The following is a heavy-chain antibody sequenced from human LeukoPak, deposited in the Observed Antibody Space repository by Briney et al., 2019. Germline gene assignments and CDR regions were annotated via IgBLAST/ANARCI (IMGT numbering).Heavy chain of an antibody. CDR3: ARDPAYYYDTSSYYYADAFDI. CDR2: INPNSGGT. D-gene: IGHD3-22*01. J-gene: IGHJ3*02. V-gene: IGHV1-2*02. CDR1: GYTFTGYY. Sequence: ASVKVSCKASGYTFTGYYMHWVRQAPGQGLEWMGWINPNSGGTNYARKFQGRVTMTRDTSISTAYMELSRLRSDDTAVYYCARDPAYYYDTSSYYYADAFDIWGQGTVVTVSS.